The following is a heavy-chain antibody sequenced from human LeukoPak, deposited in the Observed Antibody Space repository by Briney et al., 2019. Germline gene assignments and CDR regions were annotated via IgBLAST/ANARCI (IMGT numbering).Heavy chain of an antibody. CDR1: GFTLSSYG. CDR3: AKARGAGSMVRGVITN. D-gene: IGHD3-10*01. Sequence: GGSLRLSCAASGFTLSSYGMHWVRQAPGKGLEWVAFIRYDGSNKYYADSVKGRFTISRDNSKNTLYLQMNSLRAEDTAVYYCAKARGAGSMVRGVITNWGQGTLVTVSS. V-gene: IGHV3-30*02. J-gene: IGHJ4*02. CDR2: IRYDGSNK.